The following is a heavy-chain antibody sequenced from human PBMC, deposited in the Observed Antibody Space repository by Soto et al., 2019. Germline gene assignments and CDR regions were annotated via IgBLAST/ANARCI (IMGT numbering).Heavy chain of an antibody. J-gene: IGHJ4*02. CDR2: ITGSGGST. CDR1: GFTFNTFA. V-gene: IGHV3-23*01. Sequence: GGSLRLFCAASGFTFNTFAMTWVRQAPGKGLAWVSAITGSGGSTYYADSVKGRFTISRDNSKNTLYLQMNSLRAEDTAVYYCARVAGPTDYWGQGTLVTVSS. CDR3: ARVAGPTDY. D-gene: IGHD6-19*01.